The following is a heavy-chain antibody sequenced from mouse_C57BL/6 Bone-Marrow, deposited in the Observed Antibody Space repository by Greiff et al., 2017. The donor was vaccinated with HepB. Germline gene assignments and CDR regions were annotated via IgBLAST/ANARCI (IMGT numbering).Heavy chain of an antibody. CDR1: GYTFTSYW. Sequence: VQLQQPGAELVMPGASVKLSCKASGYTFTSYWMHWVKQRPGQGLEWIGEIDPSDSYTNYNQKFKGKSTLTVDKSSSTAYMQLSSLTSEDSAVYYCARGWGYAMDYWGQGTSVTVSS. CDR3: ARGWGYAMDY. V-gene: IGHV1-69*01. CDR2: IDPSDSYT. J-gene: IGHJ4*01. D-gene: IGHD3-3*01.